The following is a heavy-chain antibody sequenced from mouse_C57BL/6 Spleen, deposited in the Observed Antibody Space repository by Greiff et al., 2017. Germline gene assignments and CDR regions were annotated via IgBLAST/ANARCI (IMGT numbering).Heavy chain of an antibody. Sequence: EVQRVESGAELVRPGASVKLSCTASGFNIKDDYMHWVKQRPEQGLEWIGWIDPENGDTEYASKFQGKATITADTSSNTAYLQLSSLTSEDTAVYYCTTSPSYGSSGAYWGQGTLVTVSA. CDR1: GFNIKDDY. CDR2: IDPENGDT. CDR3: TTSPSYGSSGAY. J-gene: IGHJ3*01. D-gene: IGHD1-1*01. V-gene: IGHV14-4*01.